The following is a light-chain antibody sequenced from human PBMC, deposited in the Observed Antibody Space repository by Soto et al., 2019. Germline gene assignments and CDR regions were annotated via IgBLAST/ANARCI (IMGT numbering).Light chain of an antibody. J-gene: IGKJ5*01. CDR3: QQRSNWPLIT. CDR1: QSVSSY. Sequence: IVLTQSPDTLSLSPGEGAPLSCRASQSVSSYLAWYQQKPGQAPRLLIYGASSRATGIPDRFSGSGSGTDFTLTISRLEPEDFAVYYCQQRSNWPLITFGQGTRLEI. V-gene: IGKV3-11*01. CDR2: GAS.